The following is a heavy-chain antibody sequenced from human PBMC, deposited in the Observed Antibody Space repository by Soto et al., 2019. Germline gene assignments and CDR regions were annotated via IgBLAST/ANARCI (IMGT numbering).Heavy chain of an antibody. CDR3: ARIKGGRNYLQGRFDY. J-gene: IGHJ4*02. CDR1: GFAFSSYA. V-gene: IGHV3-30-3*01. D-gene: IGHD3-16*02. CDR2: ISYDGSNK. Sequence: GGSLRLSCAASGFAFSSYAMDWVRQAPGKGLEWVAVISYDGSNKYYADPVKGRFPISRDNSKNTLYLQMNSLRAEDTAVYYCARIKGGRNYLQGRFDYWGQGTPVPVSS.